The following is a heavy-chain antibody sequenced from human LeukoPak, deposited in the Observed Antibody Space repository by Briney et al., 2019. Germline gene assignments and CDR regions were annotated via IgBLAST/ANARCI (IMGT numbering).Heavy chain of an antibody. CDR1: GGSISSSSYY. V-gene: IGHV4-39*01. J-gene: IGHJ6*03. Sequence: SETLSLTCTVSGGSISSSSYYWGWIRQPPGKGLEWIGSIYYSGSTYYNPSLKSRVTISVDTSKNQFSLKLSSVTAADTAVYYCARHPYRAWGVKGNSNPMVRGASYYYYMDVWGKGTTVTISS. CDR2: IYYSGST. CDR3: ARHPYRAWGVKGNSNPMVRGASYYYYMDV. D-gene: IGHD3-10*01.